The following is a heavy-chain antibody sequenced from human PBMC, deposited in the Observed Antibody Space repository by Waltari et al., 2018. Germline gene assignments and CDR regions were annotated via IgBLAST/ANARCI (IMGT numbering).Heavy chain of an antibody. V-gene: IGHV1-18*01. J-gene: IGHJ6*02. CDR1: GYPFTSYA. CDR2: ISAHNGNT. CDR3: ARPSLGLYYYHGMDV. Sequence: VQLVQSGDEVRKPGASVKVTCTDSGYPFTSYAISWVRQAPGQGLEWMGWISAHNGNTNYAQEFQGRVTMTTDTSTSTAYMELRSLKSDDTAIYYCARPSLGLYYYHGMDVWGQGTTVTVSS. D-gene: IGHD3-10*01.